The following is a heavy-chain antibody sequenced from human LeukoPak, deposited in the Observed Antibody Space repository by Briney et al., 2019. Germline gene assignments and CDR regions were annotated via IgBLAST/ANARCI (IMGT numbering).Heavy chain of an antibody. D-gene: IGHD3-10*01. CDR1: GFTVSNNY. CDR3: ARAKPKNMVRGLIMRRESRYYFDY. Sequence: GGSLRLSCAASGFTVSNNYINWVRQAPGKGLEWVSIIYSGSNTYYADSVKGRFTISRDNSENTLYLQMNSLRAEDTAVYYCARAKPKNMVRGLIMRRESRYYFDYWGQGTLVTVSS. CDR2: IYSGSNT. J-gene: IGHJ4*02. V-gene: IGHV3-66*01.